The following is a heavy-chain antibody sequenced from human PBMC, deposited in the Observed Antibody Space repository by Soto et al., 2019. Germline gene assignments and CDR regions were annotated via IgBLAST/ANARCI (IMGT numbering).Heavy chain of an antibody. CDR2: ISSYSGNT. D-gene: IGHD2-15*01. CDR3: AMLNNSGTPTPQDV. Sequence: QVQLVQSGDEVRKPGSSVKVSCKASGYTFANYGIAWVRQAPGQGLEGMGWISSYSGNTHYASKVQGRLTMTTDTSTSAAYMGLACLTSYATAVYYCAMLNNSGTPTPQDVWGQGTTVTVSS. V-gene: IGHV1-18*01. CDR1: GYTFANYG. J-gene: IGHJ6*02.